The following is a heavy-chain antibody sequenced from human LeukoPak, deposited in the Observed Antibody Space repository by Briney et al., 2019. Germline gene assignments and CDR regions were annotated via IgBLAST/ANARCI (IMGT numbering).Heavy chain of an antibody. CDR1: GFTFSSYW. CDR3: ARDYDSGYDLGPTYFDY. CDR2: IKQDGSEK. V-gene: IGHV3-7*01. D-gene: IGHD5-12*01. Sequence: GGSLRLSCAASGFTFSSYWMSWVRQAPGKGLEWVANIKQDGSEKYYVDSVKGRFIISRDNAKNSLYLQVNSLRAEDTAVYYCARDYDSGYDLGPTYFDYWGQGTLVTVSS. J-gene: IGHJ4*02.